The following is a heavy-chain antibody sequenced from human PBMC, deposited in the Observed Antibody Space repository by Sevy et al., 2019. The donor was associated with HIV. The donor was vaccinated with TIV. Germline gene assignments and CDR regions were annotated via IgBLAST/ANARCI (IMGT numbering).Heavy chain of an antibody. Sequence: GESLKISCKGSGYSFTSYWIGWVRQMPGKGLEWMGIIYPGDSDPRYSPSFQGQVTISADKSISTAYLQWSSLKASDTAMYYCARRKGPVGAPFDNWGQGTLVTVSS. V-gene: IGHV5-51*01. J-gene: IGHJ4*02. CDR1: GYSFTSYW. CDR2: IYPGDSDP. D-gene: IGHD1-26*01. CDR3: ARRKGPVGAPFDN.